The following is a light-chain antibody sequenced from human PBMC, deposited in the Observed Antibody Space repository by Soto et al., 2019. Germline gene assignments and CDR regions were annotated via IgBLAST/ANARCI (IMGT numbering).Light chain of an antibody. V-gene: IGKV3-15*01. J-gene: IGKJ2*01. Sequence: EIVMTQSPATLSVSPGERATLSCRASQSVSSNLAWYQQKPGQAPRLLIYGASTRATGIPARFSGSGSGTEFTLTISSLQFEDFAVYYCQQYNNWPRTFGQGTKLEIK. CDR2: GAS. CDR1: QSVSSN. CDR3: QQYNNWPRT.